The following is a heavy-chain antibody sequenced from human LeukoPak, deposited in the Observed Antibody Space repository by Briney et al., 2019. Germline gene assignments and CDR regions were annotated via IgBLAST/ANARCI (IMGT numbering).Heavy chain of an antibody. Sequence: GGTLRLSCAASGFTFSDYYMSWIRQAPGKGLEWVSYISSSGSTIYYADSVKGRFTTSRDNSKNTLYLQMNSLRAEDTAVYYCARGGFGSRNWFDPWGQGTLVTVSS. V-gene: IGHV3-11*01. D-gene: IGHD3-10*01. CDR2: ISSSGSTI. J-gene: IGHJ5*02. CDR1: GFTFSDYY. CDR3: ARGGFGSRNWFDP.